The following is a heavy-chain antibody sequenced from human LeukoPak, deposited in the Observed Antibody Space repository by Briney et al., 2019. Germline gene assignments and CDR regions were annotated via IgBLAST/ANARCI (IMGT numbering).Heavy chain of an antibody. CDR1: GFNFRSYW. J-gene: IGHJ3*02. CDR3: ARDGASAVAGISDAFDI. Sequence: GGSLRLSCAASGFNFRSYWMSWVRQSPGKGLDWVANIKQDGSAKYYVDSVKGRFTISRDNAKNSLYLQMNSLRVEDTAVYYCARDGASAVAGISDAFDIWGQGTMVTVSS. CDR2: IKQDGSAK. V-gene: IGHV3-7*01. D-gene: IGHD6-19*01.